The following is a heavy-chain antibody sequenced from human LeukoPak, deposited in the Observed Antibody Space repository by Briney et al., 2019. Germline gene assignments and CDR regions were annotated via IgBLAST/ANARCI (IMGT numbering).Heavy chain of an antibody. J-gene: IGHJ4*02. Sequence: GRSLRLSCEASGFTFSSYGMYWVRQAPGKGLEWVAIISNDGSDEHYADSVKGRFTISRDDSKKTLYLQMNSLRADDTAVYFCAKELYSSGWHGIDYWGQGTLVTVSS. V-gene: IGHV3-30*18. D-gene: IGHD6-19*01. CDR3: AKELYSSGWHGIDY. CDR1: GFTFSSYG. CDR2: ISNDGSDE.